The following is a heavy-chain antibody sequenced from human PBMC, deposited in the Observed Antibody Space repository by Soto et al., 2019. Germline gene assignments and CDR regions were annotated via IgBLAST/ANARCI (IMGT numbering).Heavy chain of an antibody. CDR1: GDSIRSSSY. CDR3: RRSSRYSTDV. CDR2: IYSTGNT. J-gene: IGHJ6*02. V-gene: IGHV4-39*01. D-gene: IGHD6-13*01. Sequence: QLQLQESGPGLVKPSETLSLTCTVSGDSIRSSSYWGWIRQPPGKGLEWIASIYSTGNTHYNPSLNIQVTIFVNTSKNQFSLNVISVTAADTAVYYCRRSSRYSTDVWGQGTTVTVSS.